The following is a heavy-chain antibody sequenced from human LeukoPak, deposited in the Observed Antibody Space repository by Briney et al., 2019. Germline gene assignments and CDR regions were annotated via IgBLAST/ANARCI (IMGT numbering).Heavy chain of an antibody. CDR3: AGSTGYDILTGPQGFDP. D-gene: IGHD3-9*01. CDR1: GYTFTSYG. CDR2: ISAYNGNT. J-gene: IGHJ5*02. Sequence: ASVKVSCKASGYTFTSYGISWVRQAPGQGLEWMGWISAYNGNTNYAQKLQGRVTMTTDTPTSTAYMELRSLRSDDTAVYYCAGSTGYDILTGPQGFDPWGQGTLVTVSS. V-gene: IGHV1-18*01.